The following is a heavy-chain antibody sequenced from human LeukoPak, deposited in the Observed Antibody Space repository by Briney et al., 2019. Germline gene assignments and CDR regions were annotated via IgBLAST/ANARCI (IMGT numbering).Heavy chain of an antibody. J-gene: IGHJ4*02. CDR3: ARNWNSGYDSLDY. V-gene: IGHV3-21*01. CDR2: ISSSSSYI. Sequence: GGSLRLSCAASGFTFSSYSMNWFRLAPGKGLEWVSSISSSSSYIYYADSVKGRFTISRDNAKNSLYLQMNSLRAEDTAVYYCARNWNSGYDSLDYWGQGTLVTVSS. CDR1: GFTFSSYS. D-gene: IGHD5-12*01.